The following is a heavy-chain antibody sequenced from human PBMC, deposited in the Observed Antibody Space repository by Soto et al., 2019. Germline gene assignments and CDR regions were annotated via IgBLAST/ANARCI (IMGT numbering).Heavy chain of an antibody. CDR3: TTDPESYYYGMDV. V-gene: IGHV3-15*01. CDR1: GFTFSNAW. Sequence: EVQLVESGGGLVKPGGSLRLSCAASGFTFSNAWMSWVRQAPGKGLEWVGRIKSKTDGGTTDYAAPVKGRFTISRDDSKNTLYLQMNSLKTEDKAVYYCTTDPESYYYGMDVWGQGTTVTVSS. CDR2: IKSKTDGGTT. J-gene: IGHJ6*02.